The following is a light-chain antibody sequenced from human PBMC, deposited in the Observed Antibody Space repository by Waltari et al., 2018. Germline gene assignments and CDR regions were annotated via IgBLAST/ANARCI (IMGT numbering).Light chain of an antibody. CDR1: QSVGRS. CDR3: QMYVRLPAT. CDR2: EAF. J-gene: IGKJ1*01. Sequence: EIVLTQSPGTLSLSPGERVTLSCRASQSVGRSLAWYQQKPGQAPRLLIYEAFTRATGIADRFSGSGSGTDFSLTISRLDPEDFAVYYCQMYVRLPATFGQGTKVEIK. V-gene: IGKV3-20*01.